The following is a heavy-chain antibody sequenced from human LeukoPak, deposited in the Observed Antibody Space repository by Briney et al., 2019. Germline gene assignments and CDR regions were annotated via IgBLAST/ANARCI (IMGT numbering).Heavy chain of an antibody. Sequence: GASVKVSCKASGYTFTSYHMHWVRQAPGQGLEWMGIINPSGGTTNYAQKFQGRVTMTEDTSTDTAYMELSSLRSEDTAVYYCATEVVAVAGTGFDYWGQGTLVTVSS. V-gene: IGHV1-46*01. J-gene: IGHJ4*02. D-gene: IGHD6-19*01. CDR3: ATEVVAVAGTGFDY. CDR2: INPSGGTT. CDR1: GYTFTSYH.